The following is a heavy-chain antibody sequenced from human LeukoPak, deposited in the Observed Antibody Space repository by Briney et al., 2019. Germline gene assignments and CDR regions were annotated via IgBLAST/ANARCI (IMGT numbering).Heavy chain of an antibody. D-gene: IGHD1-14*01. CDR1: GFTFSSYA. Sequence: PGRSLRLSCAASGFTFSSYAMHWVRQAPGKGLEWVGVISYDGSNKYYADSVKGRFTISRDNSKNTLYLQMNSLRAEDTAVYYCASEGAPGDYYYGMDVWGQGTTVTVSS. J-gene: IGHJ6*02. V-gene: IGHV3-30-3*01. CDR3: ASEGAPGDYYYGMDV. CDR2: ISYDGSNK.